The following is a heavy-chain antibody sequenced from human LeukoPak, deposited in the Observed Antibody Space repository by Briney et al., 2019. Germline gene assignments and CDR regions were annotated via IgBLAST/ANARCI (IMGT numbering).Heavy chain of an antibody. CDR3: ARDSGLIPGWFDP. CDR1: GYTFTGYY. D-gene: IGHD2-15*01. CDR2: INPNSGGT. Sequence: ASVKVSCKASGYTFTGYYMHWVRQAPGQGLEWMGWINPNSGGTNYAQKLQGRGTMTTDTSTSTAYMELRSLRSDDTAVYYCARDSGLIPGWFDPWGQGTLVTVSS. J-gene: IGHJ5*02. V-gene: IGHV1-2*02.